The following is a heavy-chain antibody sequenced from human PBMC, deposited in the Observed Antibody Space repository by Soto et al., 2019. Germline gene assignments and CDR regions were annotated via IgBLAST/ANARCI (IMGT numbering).Heavy chain of an antibody. CDR1: GYTFTGYY. D-gene: IGHD3-22*01. Sequence: ASVKVSCKASGYTFTGYYMHWVRQAPGQGLEWMGWINPNSGGTNYAQKFQGWVTMTRDTSISTAYMELSRLRSDDTAVYYCARDRGRYYYDSSGSRYYYYYGMGVWGQGTTVTVSS. CDR3: ARDRGRYYYDSSGSRYYYYYGMGV. CDR2: INPNSGGT. J-gene: IGHJ6*02. V-gene: IGHV1-2*04.